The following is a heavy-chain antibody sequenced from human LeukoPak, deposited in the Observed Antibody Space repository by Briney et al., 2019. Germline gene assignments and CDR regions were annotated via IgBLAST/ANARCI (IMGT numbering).Heavy chain of an antibody. CDR3: ARHFGTGDNFDY. J-gene: IGHJ4*02. V-gene: IGHV1-8*01. CDR1: AYTFTNND. CDR2: MHPNSDDT. Sequence: ASVTVSCKASAYTFTNNDIHWVRQATGQGLEWMGWMHPNSDDTGYAQKFQGRVTMTRNTSISTAYMELSSLRPEDTAVYYCARHFGTGDNFDYWGQGTLLIVPS. D-gene: IGHD1-1*01.